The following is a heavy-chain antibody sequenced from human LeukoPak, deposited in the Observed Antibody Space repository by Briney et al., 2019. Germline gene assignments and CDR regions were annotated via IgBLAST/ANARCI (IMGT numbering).Heavy chain of an antibody. CDR2: IKSKTDGGTT. D-gene: IGHD3-10*01. V-gene: IGHV3-15*01. Sequence: GGSLRLSCAASGFTFSNAWMSWVRQAPGKGLEWVGRIKSKTDGGTTDYAAPVKGRFTISSDDSKNTLYLQMNSLKTEDTAVYYCTTYTMARDRYFDYWGQGTLVTVSS. CDR1: GFTFSNAW. CDR3: TTYTMARDRYFDY. J-gene: IGHJ4*02.